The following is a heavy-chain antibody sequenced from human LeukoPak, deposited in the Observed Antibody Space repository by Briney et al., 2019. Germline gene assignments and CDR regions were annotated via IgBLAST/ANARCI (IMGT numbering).Heavy chain of an antibody. CDR2: IYHSGST. V-gene: IGHV4-4*02. CDR1: GGSISSSNW. D-gene: IGHD6-13*01. Sequence: SETLSLTCAGSGGSISSSNWWSWVRQPPGKGLEWIGEIYHSGSTNYNPSLKSRVTISVDKSKNQFSLKLSSVTAADTAVYYCARESRAPLVAAAGTVDYWGQGTLVTVSS. J-gene: IGHJ4*02. CDR3: ARESRAPLVAAAGTVDY.